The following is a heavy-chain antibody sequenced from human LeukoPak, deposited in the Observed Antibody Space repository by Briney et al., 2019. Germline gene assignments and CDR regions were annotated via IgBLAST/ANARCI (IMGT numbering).Heavy chain of an antibody. J-gene: IGHJ4*02. CDR2: IYTSGST. V-gene: IGHV4-4*07. CDR1: GGSISSYY. Sequence: SETLSLTCTVSGGSISSYYWSWIRQPAGKGLEWIGRIYTSGSTNYNPSLKSRVTMSVDTSKYQFSLKLSSVTAADTAVYYCAREVRAYSSSWYVFDYWGQGTLVTVSS. D-gene: IGHD6-13*01. CDR3: AREVRAYSSSWYVFDY.